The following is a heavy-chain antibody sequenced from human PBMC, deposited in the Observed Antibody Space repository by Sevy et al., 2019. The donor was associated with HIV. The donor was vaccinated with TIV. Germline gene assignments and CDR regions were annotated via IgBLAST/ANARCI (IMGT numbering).Heavy chain of an antibody. CDR3: AREGTLVPMII. J-gene: IGHJ4*02. CDR1: GYTFTKHG. D-gene: IGHD3-22*01. V-gene: IGHV1-18*01. Sequence: ASVKVSCKASGYTFTKHGISWVRQAPGQGLEWMGWINPHNGNTKYAQKLQGRVTMTTDTSTNTAYMEVRSLRSDDTAVYYCAREGTLVPMIIWGQGTLVTVSS. CDR2: INPHNGNT.